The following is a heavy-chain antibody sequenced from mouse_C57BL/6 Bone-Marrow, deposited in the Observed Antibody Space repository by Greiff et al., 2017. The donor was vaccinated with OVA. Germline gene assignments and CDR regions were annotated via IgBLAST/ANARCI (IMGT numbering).Heavy chain of an antibody. CDR3: ATTVGADY. D-gene: IGHD1-1*01. V-gene: IGHV5-17*01. Sequence: EVQLQESGGGLVKPGGSLTLSCAASGFTFSDYGMHWVRQAPEKGLEWVAYISSGSSTIYYADTVKGRFTISRDNAKNTLFLQMTSLRSEDTAMYYCATTVGADYWGQGTTLTVSS. CDR2: ISSGSSTI. J-gene: IGHJ2*01. CDR1: GFTFSDYG.